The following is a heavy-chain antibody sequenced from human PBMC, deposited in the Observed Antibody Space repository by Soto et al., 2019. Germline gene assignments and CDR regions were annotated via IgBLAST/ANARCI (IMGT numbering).Heavy chain of an antibody. V-gene: IGHV4-31*03. CDR2: IYYSGST. D-gene: IGHD6-13*01. J-gene: IGHJ6*02. CDR3: ARDRGGSSWYYDVYYYGMDV. Sequence: KTWETLSLTCTVSGGSISSGGYYWSWIRQHPGKGLEWIGYIYYSGSTYYNPSLKSRVTISVDTSKNQFSLKLSSVTAADTAVYYCARDRGGSSWYYDVYYYGMDVWGQGTTVTVSS. CDR1: GGSISSGGYY.